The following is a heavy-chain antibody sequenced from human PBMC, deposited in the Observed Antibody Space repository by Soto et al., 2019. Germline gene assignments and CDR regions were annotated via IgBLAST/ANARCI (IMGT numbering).Heavy chain of an antibody. CDR2: IYYSGST. Sequence: QVQLQESGPGLVKPSQTLSLTCTVSGGSISSGDYYWSWIRQHPGKGLEWIGYIYYSGSTYYNPSRKSRVTRAVDTSKTQFSLKLSSVTAADTAVYYCARWWSGSRQGFDPWGQGTLVTVSS. J-gene: IGHJ5*02. D-gene: IGHD3-3*01. CDR3: ARWWSGSRQGFDP. V-gene: IGHV4-31*03. CDR1: GGSISSGDYY.